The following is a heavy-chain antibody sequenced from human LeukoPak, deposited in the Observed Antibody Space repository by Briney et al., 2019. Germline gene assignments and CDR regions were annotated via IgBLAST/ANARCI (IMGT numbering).Heavy chain of an antibody. CDR1: GYTFTGYY. D-gene: IGHD3-3*01. V-gene: IGHV1-2*02. J-gene: IGHJ6*03. Sequence: ASVKVSCKASGYTFTGYYMHWVRQAPGQGLEWMGWINPNSGGTNYAQKFQGRVTMTRDTSISTAYMELSSLRSEDTAVYYCARTYYDFWSGLGYYYYYMDVWGKGTTVTVSS. CDR3: ARTYYDFWSGLGYYYYYMDV. CDR2: INPNSGGT.